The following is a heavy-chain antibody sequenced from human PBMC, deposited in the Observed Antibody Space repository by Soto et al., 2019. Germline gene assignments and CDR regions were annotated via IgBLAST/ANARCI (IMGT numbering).Heavy chain of an antibody. CDR2: MSGSSSTT. CDR1: GLTFSNYA. CDR3: AKNQERELPRVIDF. Sequence: EVRLLESGGGLVKPGGSLRLSCATSGLTFSNYAMSWVRHAPGGGLEWVSSMSGSSSTTYYADSVRGRFTISRDRSKNTLHLQMSSLRAEDTALYYCAKNQERELPRVIDFWGQGTLVTVSS. V-gene: IGHV3-23*01. D-gene: IGHD1-7*01. J-gene: IGHJ4*02.